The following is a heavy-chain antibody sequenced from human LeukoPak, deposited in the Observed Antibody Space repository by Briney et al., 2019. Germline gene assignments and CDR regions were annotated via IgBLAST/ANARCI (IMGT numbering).Heavy chain of an antibody. J-gene: IGHJ4*02. Sequence: GGSLRLSCAAFGFTFSSYEMNWVRQAPGKGLEWVSYISSGSTIYDADSVKGRFTISRDNAKNSLYLQMNSLRAEDTAVYYCARESIAVAGAPFDYWGQGTLVTVSS. CDR2: ISSGSTI. D-gene: IGHD6-19*01. CDR3: ARESIAVAGAPFDY. CDR1: GFTFSSYE. V-gene: IGHV3-48*03.